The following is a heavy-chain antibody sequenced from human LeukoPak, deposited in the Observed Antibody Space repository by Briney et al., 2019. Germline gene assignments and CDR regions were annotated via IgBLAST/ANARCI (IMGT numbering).Heavy chain of an antibody. CDR2: ISWKSGSI. Sequence: GGSLRLSCAASGFTLDDYAMHWVRQAPGRGLEWVSGISWKSGSIGYADSVKGRFTISRDNAKNSLYLQMNSLRAEDTALYYCAKDKSHSSWTSRFYYYAMDVWGQGTTVTVSS. D-gene: IGHD6-13*01. V-gene: IGHV3-9*01. J-gene: IGHJ6*02. CDR1: GFTLDDYA. CDR3: AKDKSHSSWTSRFYYYAMDV.